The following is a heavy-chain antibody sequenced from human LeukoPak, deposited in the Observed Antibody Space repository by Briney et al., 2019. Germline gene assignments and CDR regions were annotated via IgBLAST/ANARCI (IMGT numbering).Heavy chain of an antibody. CDR1: GGSISSGSSA. CDR3: ARAQYYYDSSGYYYFDY. Sequence: SETLSLTCAVSGGSISSGSSAWSWIRQPPGKGLEWIGYIYLSGTTYRNPSLKSRVTISVDKSKNQFSLKLSSVTAADTAVYYCARAQYYYDSSGYYYFDYWGQGTLVTVSS. V-gene: IGHV4-30-2*01. D-gene: IGHD3-22*01. CDR2: IYLSGTT. J-gene: IGHJ4*02.